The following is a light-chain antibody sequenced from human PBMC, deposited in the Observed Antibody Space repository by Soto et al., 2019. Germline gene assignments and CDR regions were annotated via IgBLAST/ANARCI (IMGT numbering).Light chain of an antibody. CDR1: QSISSW. J-gene: IGKJ2*01. CDR3: QQYNSYPYT. CDR2: KAS. V-gene: IGKV1-5*03. Sequence: DIQMTQSPSTLSASVGDRVTITCRASQSISSWLAWYQQKPGKAPKLLIYKASSLESGVPSRFSGSGPGTEFPLTISSLQPDDFATYYCQQYNSYPYTFGQGTKLEIK.